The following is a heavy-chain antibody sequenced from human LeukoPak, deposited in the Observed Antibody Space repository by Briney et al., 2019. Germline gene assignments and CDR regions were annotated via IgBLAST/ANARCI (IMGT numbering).Heavy chain of an antibody. CDR1: GYTFTGYY. V-gene: IGHV1-2*02. CDR3: ATQRGSYLWGTDFDY. CDR2: INPNSGVT. D-gene: IGHD3-16*01. Sequence: EASVKVSCKASGYTFTGYYMHWVRQAPGQGLEWMGWINPNSGVTKYAQKFQGRVTMTRDTSISTAYMELSRLRSDDTAVYYCATQRGSYLWGTDFDYWGQGTLVTVSS. J-gene: IGHJ4*02.